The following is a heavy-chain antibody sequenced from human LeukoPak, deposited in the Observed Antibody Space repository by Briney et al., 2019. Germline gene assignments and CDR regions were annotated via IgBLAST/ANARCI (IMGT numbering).Heavy chain of an antibody. D-gene: IGHD3-10*01. Sequence: SETLSLTCTVSGASISSYYWSWIRQSPGKGLEWITYIHYSGSTNYNPSLKSRVTISVDTSKNQFSLKLSSVTSADTAVYYCARSELLWFGGVNSGFDYWGQGTLVTASS. V-gene: IGHV4-59*01. CDR2: IHYSGST. J-gene: IGHJ4*02. CDR3: ARSELLWFGGVNSGFDY. CDR1: GASISSYY.